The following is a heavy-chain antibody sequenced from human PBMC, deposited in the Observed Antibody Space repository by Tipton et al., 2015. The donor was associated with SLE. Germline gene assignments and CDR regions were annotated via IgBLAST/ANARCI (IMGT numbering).Heavy chain of an antibody. J-gene: IGHJ4*01. V-gene: IGHV5-51*03. CDR3: ASLGSFYDNSGYMYAFGY. CDR1: GYSFTSYW. Sequence: QLVQSGPEVKKPGESLKISCKGSGYSFTSYWIGWVRQMPGKGLEWMGIIYPVDSDARYSPSFQGQVTISADKSISTAYLQWSSLKASNTAMYYCASLGSFYDNSGYMYAFGYWGHGTLVTVSS. CDR2: IYPVDSDA. D-gene: IGHD3-22*01.